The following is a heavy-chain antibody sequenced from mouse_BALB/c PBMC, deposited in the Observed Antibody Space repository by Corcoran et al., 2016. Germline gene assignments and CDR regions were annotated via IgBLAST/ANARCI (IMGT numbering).Heavy chain of an antibody. Sequence: EVQLQQSGPALVKPGASMTISCEASGYSFTGYTMNWVKQSHGKNLEWIGLINPYNGGTSFNQKFKGKATLTVDKSSSTAYMELLSLTSEDSAVYYCARAPYGNYLYYYAMDYWGQGTSVTVSS. CDR1: GYSFTGYT. J-gene: IGHJ4*01. D-gene: IGHD2-1*01. CDR2: INPYNGGT. V-gene: IGHV1-18*01. CDR3: ARAPYGNYLYYYAMDY.